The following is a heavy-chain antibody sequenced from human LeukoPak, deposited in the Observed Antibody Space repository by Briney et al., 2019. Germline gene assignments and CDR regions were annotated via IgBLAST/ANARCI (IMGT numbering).Heavy chain of an antibody. CDR2: IYHSGST. D-gene: IGHD3-9*01. CDR3: ARDYGYDILTGYYLGLYYYYYMDV. J-gene: IGHJ6*03. Sequence: SETLSLTCAVYGGSFSGYYWSWIRQPPGKGLEWIGSIYHSGSTYYNPSLKSRVTISVDTSKNQFSLKLSSVTAADTAVYYCARDYGYDILTGYYLGLYYYYYMDVWGKGTTVTVSS. V-gene: IGHV4-34*01. CDR1: GGSFSGYY.